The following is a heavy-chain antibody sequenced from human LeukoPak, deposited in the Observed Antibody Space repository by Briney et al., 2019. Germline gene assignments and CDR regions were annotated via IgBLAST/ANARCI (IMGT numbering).Heavy chain of an antibody. J-gene: IGHJ4*02. CDR1: GGSISSGGYY. CDR3: ASTGEMATINPYYFDY. V-gene: IGHV4-30-2*01. D-gene: IGHD5-24*01. Sequence: PSQTLSLTCTVSGGSISSGGYYWSWIRQPPGKGLEWIGYIYHSGSTYYNPSLKGRVTISVDKSKNQFSLKLSSVTAADTAVYYCASTGEMATINPYYFDYWGQGTLVTVSS. CDR2: IYHSGST.